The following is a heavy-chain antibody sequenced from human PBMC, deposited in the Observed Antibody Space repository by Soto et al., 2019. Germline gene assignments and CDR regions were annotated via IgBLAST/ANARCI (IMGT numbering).Heavy chain of an antibody. CDR2: ISGSGGST. D-gene: IGHD4-17*01. J-gene: IGHJ4*02. CDR3: AKDFAEHDYGDYMYFDY. CDR1: GFTFSSYA. Sequence: GGSLRLSCAASGFTFSSYAMSWVRQAPGKGLEWVSAISGSGGSTYYADSVNGRFTISRDNTKNTLYLQMNSLRAEDTAVYYCAKDFAEHDYGDYMYFDYWGQGTLVTVSS. V-gene: IGHV3-23*01.